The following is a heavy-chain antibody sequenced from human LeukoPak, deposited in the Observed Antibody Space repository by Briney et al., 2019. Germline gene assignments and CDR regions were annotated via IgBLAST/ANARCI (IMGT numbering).Heavy chain of an antibody. CDR2: ITNDGSST. Sequence: PGGSLRLSCAASGLTFSSHWMHWVRQAPGKGLVWVSRITNDGSSTTYADSVKGRFTISRDNSKNTLYLQMNSLRAEDTAVYYCAYMRGLYYGIDYWGQGTLVTVSS. D-gene: IGHD3-10*01. CDR1: GLTFSSHW. V-gene: IGHV3-74*01. J-gene: IGHJ4*02. CDR3: AYMRGLYYGIDY.